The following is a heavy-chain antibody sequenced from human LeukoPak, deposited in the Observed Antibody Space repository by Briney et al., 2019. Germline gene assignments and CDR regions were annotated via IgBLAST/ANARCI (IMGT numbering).Heavy chain of an antibody. D-gene: IGHD6-13*01. Sequence: ASVKVSCKASGYTFTSYAMNWVRQAPGQGLEWMGWINTNTGNPTYAQGFTGRFVFSLDTSVSTAYLQISSLKADDTAVYYCARDQPQYSSSSQGGDYWGQGTLVTVSS. CDR2: INTNTGNP. J-gene: IGHJ4*02. CDR3: ARDQPQYSSSSQGGDY. CDR1: GYTFTSYA. V-gene: IGHV7-4-1*02.